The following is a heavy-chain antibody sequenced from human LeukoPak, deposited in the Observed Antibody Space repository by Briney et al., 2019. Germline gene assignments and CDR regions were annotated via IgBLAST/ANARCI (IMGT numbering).Heavy chain of an antibody. V-gene: IGHV3-21*01. D-gene: IGHD5-18*01. CDR3: ARYSYGSYWYFDL. J-gene: IGHJ2*01. CDR1: GFTFSSYS. CDR2: ISSSSSYI. Sequence: PGGSLRLSCAASGFTFSSYSMNWVRQAPGEGLEWVSSISSSSSYIYYADSVKGRFTISRDNAKNSLYLQMNSLRAEGTAVYYCARYSYGSYWYFDLWGRGTLVTVSS.